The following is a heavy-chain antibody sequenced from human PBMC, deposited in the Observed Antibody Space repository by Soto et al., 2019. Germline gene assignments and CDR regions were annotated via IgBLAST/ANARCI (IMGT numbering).Heavy chain of an antibody. D-gene: IGHD5-18*01. CDR3: ARDQFDSYGPKGGLDY. J-gene: IGHJ4*02. CDR2: ISAYNGNT. V-gene: IGHV1-18*01. CDR1: GYTFPSYG. Sequence: QVQLVQSGAEVKKPGASVKVSCKASGYTFPSYGISWVRQAPGQGLEWMGWISAYNGNTNYAQKLQGRVTMTTDTSTSTDYMELRSLRSDDTAVYYCARDQFDSYGPKGGLDYWGQGTLVTVSS.